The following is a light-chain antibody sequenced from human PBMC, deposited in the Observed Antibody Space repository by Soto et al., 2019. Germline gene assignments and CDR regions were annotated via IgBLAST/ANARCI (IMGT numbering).Light chain of an antibody. CDR3: QQSYSTPIT. V-gene: IGKV1-39*01. J-gene: IGKJ5*01. CDR1: QSISTY. Sequence: DIQMTQSPYSLSASVGDTVTITCRPSQSISTYLNWYQQKPGKAPKLLTYAASSLQSGVPSRFSGSGSGTDFTLTISSLQPEDFATYYCQQSYSTPITFGQGRLLET. CDR2: AAS.